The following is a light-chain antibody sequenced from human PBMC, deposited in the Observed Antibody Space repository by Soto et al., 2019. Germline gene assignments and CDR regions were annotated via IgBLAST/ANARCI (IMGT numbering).Light chain of an antibody. CDR2: GAS. V-gene: IGKV3-20*01. Sequence: EIVLTQSPGTLSLSPGQRASLSCRASQSVSSTYLAWYQQKPGQAPRLLIYGASSRAAGIPDRFSASGSGTDFTLTISRLEPEDFAVYYCQYYGRSPWTFGQGTKVDIK. CDR1: QSVSSTY. CDR3: QYYGRSPWT. J-gene: IGKJ1*01.